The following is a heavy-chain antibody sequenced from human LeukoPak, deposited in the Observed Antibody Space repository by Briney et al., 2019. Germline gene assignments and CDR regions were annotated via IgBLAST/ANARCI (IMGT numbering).Heavy chain of an antibody. CDR2: LYSGGTT. CDR1: GFTFSSYE. Sequence: PGGSLRLSCAASGFTFSSYEMNWVRQAAGKGLEWVSVLYSGGTTYYADSVKGRFTISRDNSKNTLYLQMNSLRAEDTAVYYCARGYSSDWYSNHWGQGTLVTVSS. D-gene: IGHD6-19*01. V-gene: IGHV3-53*01. CDR3: ARGYSSDWYSNH. J-gene: IGHJ5*02.